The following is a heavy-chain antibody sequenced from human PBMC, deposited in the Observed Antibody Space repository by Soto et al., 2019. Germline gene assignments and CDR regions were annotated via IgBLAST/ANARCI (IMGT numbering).Heavy chain of an antibody. CDR1: GGSISSYY. CDR3: ARLVVPAAMYYYYYMDV. Sequence: SETLSLTCTVSGGSISSYYWSWIRQPPGKGLEWIGYIYYSGSTNYNPSLKSRVTISVDTSKNQFSLKLSSVTAADTAVYYCARLVVPAAMYYYYYMDVWGKGTTVTVSS. V-gene: IGHV4-59*08. D-gene: IGHD2-2*01. CDR2: IYYSGST. J-gene: IGHJ6*03.